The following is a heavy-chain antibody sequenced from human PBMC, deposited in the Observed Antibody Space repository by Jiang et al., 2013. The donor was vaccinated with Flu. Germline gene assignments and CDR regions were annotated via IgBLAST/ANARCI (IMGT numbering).Heavy chain of an antibody. J-gene: IGHJ3*02. V-gene: IGHV3-30-3*01. CDR1: GFTFSSYA. CDR3: ARGGREENSGYYRGVDAFDI. D-gene: IGHD3-3*01. Sequence: SLRLSCAASGFTFSSYAMHWVRQAPGKGLEWVAVISYDGSNKYYADSVKGRFTISRDNSKNTLYLQMNSLRSEDTAVYYCARGGREENSGYYRGVDAFDIWGQGTMVTVSS. CDR2: ISYDGSNK.